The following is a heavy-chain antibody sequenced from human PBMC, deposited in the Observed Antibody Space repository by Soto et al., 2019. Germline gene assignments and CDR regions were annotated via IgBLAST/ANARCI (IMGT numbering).Heavy chain of an antibody. J-gene: IGHJ4*02. D-gene: IGHD6-19*01. CDR1: GFTFSSFA. CDR3: AKDQAVSGRNDSDS. CDR2: IGGSGFTT. V-gene: IGHV3-23*01. Sequence: EVQLLESGGGLVQPGGSLRLSCAASGFTFSSFAMTWVRQAPGKGLELVSTIGGSGFTTYYANSVKGRLIMSRDNSKETMYLQMTSLRAEDTAVYYCAKDQAVSGRNDSDSWGQGTRVTVSS.